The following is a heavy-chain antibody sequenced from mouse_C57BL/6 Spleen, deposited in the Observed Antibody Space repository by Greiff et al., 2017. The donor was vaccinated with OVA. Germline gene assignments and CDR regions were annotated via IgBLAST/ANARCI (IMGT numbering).Heavy chain of an antibody. V-gene: IGHV1-82*01. CDR2: IYPGDGDT. CDR1: GYAFSSSW. CDR3: ARWFLYAMDY. J-gene: IGHJ4*01. D-gene: IGHD2-2*01. Sequence: QVQLQQSGPELVKPGASVKISCKASGYAFSSSWMNWVQQRPGKGLEWIGRIYPGDGDTNYNGKFKGKATLTADKSSSTAYMQLSSLTSEDSAVYFCARWFLYAMDYWGQGTSVTVSS.